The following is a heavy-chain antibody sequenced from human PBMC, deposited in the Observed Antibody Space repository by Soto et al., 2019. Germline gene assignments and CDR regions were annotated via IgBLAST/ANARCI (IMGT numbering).Heavy chain of an antibody. V-gene: IGHV1-18*01. J-gene: IGHJ4*01. CDR3: ARGGYGDY. Sequence: QVHLVQSGAEVKKPGASVKVSCKGSGYAFTTYGITWVRQAPGQGLEWMGWISAHNGNTNYAQKLQGRVTVTRDTSTSTAYMELRSLRSGDTAVYYCARGGYGDYWAHGALVTVSS. D-gene: IGHD1-1*01. CDR2: ISAHNGNT. CDR1: GYAFTTYG.